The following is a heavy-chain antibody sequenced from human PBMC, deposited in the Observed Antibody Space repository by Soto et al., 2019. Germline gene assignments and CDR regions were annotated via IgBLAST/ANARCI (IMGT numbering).Heavy chain of an antibody. Sequence: ASVKVSCKASGYTFTDYDINWVRQAPGQGLEWMGWMNPNTGNTRYAQHFQGRLIMTRDTSISTAFMELSSLRSEDTAMYYCASTGGSGSLYYYGMDVWGQGTTVTVSS. CDR1: GYTFTDYD. J-gene: IGHJ6*02. CDR2: MNPNTGNT. V-gene: IGHV1-8*01. D-gene: IGHD3-10*01. CDR3: ASTGGSGSLYYYGMDV.